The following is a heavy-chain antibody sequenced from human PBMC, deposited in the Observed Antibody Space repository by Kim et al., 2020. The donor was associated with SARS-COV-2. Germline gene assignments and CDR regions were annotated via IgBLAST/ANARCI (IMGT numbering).Heavy chain of an antibody. J-gene: IGHJ6*02. D-gene: IGHD2-2*01. CDR1: GYTFTSYG. CDR3: ARRYCSSTSCYVYDIYYYYGMDV. V-gene: IGHV1-18*01. Sequence: ASVKVSCKASGYTFTSYGISWVRQAPGQGLEWMGWISAYNGNTNYAQKLQGRVTMTTDTSTSTAYMELRSLRSDDTAVYYCARRYCSSTSCYVYDIYYYYGMDVWGQGTTVTVSS. CDR2: ISAYNGNT.